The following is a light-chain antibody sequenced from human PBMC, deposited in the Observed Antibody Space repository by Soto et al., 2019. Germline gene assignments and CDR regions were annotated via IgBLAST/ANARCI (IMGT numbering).Light chain of an antibody. CDR3: QQYNSFPLT. CDR1: QSMSSW. V-gene: IGKV1-5*03. CDR2: KAS. Sequence: DIQMTQSPSTLSASVGDRVIITCRASQSMSSWFAWYQQKPGKAPKLLIYKASTLESGVPSRFSGSGSGTEFTLTISSLQPDDFATYYCQQYNSFPLTFGGGTKVEIK. J-gene: IGKJ4*01.